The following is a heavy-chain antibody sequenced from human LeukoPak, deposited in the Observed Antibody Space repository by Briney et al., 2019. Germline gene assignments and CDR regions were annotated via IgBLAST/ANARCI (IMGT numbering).Heavy chain of an antibody. CDR3: ARDGVVPAPSVNYYYGMDV. Sequence: PGGSLRLSCAASGFTFSDYYMSWIRQAPGEGLEWVSYISSSGSTIYYADSVKGRFTISRDNAKNSLYLQMNSLRAEDTAVYYCARDGVVPAPSVNYYYGMDVWGQGTTVTVSS. V-gene: IGHV3-11*01. D-gene: IGHD2-2*01. CDR1: GFTFSDYY. J-gene: IGHJ6*02. CDR2: ISSSGSTI.